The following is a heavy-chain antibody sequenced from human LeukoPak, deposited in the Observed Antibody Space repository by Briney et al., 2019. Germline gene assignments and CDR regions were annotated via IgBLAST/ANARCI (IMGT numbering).Heavy chain of an antibody. D-gene: IGHD6-13*01. V-gene: IGHV3-23*01. Sequence: PGGTLRLSCAASGFTFSSHGMNWVRQAPGKGLQWVSSIGGSGDETYYADSVKGRFTISRDNSKNTLYLQMNSLRAEDTALYYCAKPPRIAKSYMDVWGKGTTVTVSS. J-gene: IGHJ6*03. CDR3: AKPPRIAKSYMDV. CDR1: GFTFSSHG. CDR2: IGGSGDET.